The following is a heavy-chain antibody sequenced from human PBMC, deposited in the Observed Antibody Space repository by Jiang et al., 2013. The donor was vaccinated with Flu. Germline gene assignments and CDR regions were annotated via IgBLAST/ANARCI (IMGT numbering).Heavy chain of an antibody. Sequence: VQLLESGGGVVQPGRSLRLSRAASGFTFSSYGMHWVRQAPGKGLEWVAVIWYDGSNKYYADSVKGRFTISRDNSKNTLYLQMNSLRAEDTAVYYCARAGLVVVAAAFDYWGQGTL. J-gene: IGHJ4*02. V-gene: IGHV3-33*01. CDR2: IWYDGSNK. D-gene: IGHD2-15*01. CDR3: ARAGLVVVAAAFDY. CDR1: GFTFSSYG.